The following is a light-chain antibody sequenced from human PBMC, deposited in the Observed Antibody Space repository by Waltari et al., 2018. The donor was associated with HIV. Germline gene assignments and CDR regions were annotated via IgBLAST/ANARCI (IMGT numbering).Light chain of an antibody. CDR1: STMVGRYSL. CDR3: CSYGGDDTLV. J-gene: IGLJ3*02. V-gene: IGLV2-23*01. Sequence: QSALTHPAPVSGSLGQSITISCPGASTMVGRYSLFLWYQNRPGQAPTLIIYDDSKRPLGISSRFSGSKSGNMASLTISGLQSEDEADYYCCSYGGDDTLVFGGGTKVTAL. CDR2: DDS.